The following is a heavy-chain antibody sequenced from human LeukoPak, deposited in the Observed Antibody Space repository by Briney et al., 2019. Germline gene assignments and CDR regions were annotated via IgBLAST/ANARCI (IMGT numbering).Heavy chain of an antibody. CDR2: IYYSGST. CDR3: ARGADSSGLFDY. J-gene: IGHJ4*02. D-gene: IGHD3-22*01. V-gene: IGHV4-59*01. CDR1: GGSISSYY. Sequence: SETLSLTCTVSGGSISSYYWSWIRQPPGKGLEWIGYIYYSGSTNYNPSLKSRVTISVDTSKNQLSVKLSSVTAADTAVYYCARGADSSGLFDYWGQGTLVTVSS.